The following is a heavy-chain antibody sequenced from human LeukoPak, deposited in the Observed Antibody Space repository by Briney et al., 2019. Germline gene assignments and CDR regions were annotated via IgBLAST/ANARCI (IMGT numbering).Heavy chain of an antibody. CDR3: AREGKQHYYDSSGYETLDAFDI. CDR2: IYSGGST. V-gene: IGHV3-53*01. CDR1: GFTVSSNY. J-gene: IGHJ3*02. Sequence: AGGSLRLSCAASGFTVSSNYMSWVRQAPGKGLEWVSVIYSGGSTYYADSVKGRFTIPRDNSKNTLYLQMNSLRAEDTAVYYCAREGKQHYYDSSGYETLDAFDIWGQGTMVTVSS. D-gene: IGHD3-22*01.